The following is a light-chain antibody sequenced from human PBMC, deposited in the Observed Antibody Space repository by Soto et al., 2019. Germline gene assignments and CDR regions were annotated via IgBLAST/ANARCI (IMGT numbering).Light chain of an antibody. J-gene: IGKJ4*01. CDR2: RTS. CDR1: QSVGSSF. CDR3: QQYENSPLP. V-gene: IGKV3-20*01. Sequence: EIVLTQSPDTLSLSPGERATLSCRASQSVGSSFLAWYQQKPGQAPRLLIYRTSTRATGIPDRFTGSGSGTDFTLTISRLEPEDFAVYYCQQYENSPLPFGGGTKVEIK.